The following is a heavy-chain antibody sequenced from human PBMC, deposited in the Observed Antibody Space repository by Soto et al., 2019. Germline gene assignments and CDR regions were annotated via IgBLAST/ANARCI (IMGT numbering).Heavy chain of an antibody. J-gene: IGHJ5*02. CDR3: ARAGNRLLWFGESNWFDP. V-gene: IGHV1-18*01. Sequence: QVQLVQSGAEVKKPGASVKVSCKASGYTFTSYGITWVRQAPGQGLEWMGWISAYNVNTNYAQKLQGRVTMTTDTSTSTAYMELRSLRSDDTAVYYCARAGNRLLWFGESNWFDPWGQGTLVTVSS. D-gene: IGHD3-10*01. CDR2: ISAYNVNT. CDR1: GYTFTSYG.